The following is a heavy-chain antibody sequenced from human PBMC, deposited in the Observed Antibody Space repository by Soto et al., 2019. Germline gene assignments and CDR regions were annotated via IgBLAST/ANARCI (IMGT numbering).Heavy chain of an antibody. V-gene: IGHV5-51*01. CDR2: IYPGDSDT. Sequence: GESLKISCKGSGYSFTSYWIGWVRQMPGKGLEWMGIIYPGDSDTRYSPSFQGQVTISADKSISTAYLQWSSLKASDTAMYYCASEYCSGGSCYGRLSFQHWGQGTLVTVSS. J-gene: IGHJ1*01. CDR1: GYSFTSYW. D-gene: IGHD2-15*01. CDR3: ASEYCSGGSCYGRLSFQH.